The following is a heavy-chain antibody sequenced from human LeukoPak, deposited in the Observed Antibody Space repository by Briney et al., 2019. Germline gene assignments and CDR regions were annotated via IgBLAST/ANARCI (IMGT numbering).Heavy chain of an antibody. V-gene: IGHV3-15*01. Sequence: GGSLRLSCAASGFTFSDAWIGWVRQAPGKGLEWVGRIKSRTDGGTTNYAAPVKGRFTVSGDDSKNTLYLQMNSLKTEDTAVYYCTRCVSHGSMSVDYWGQGTLVTVSS. CDR3: TRCVSHGSMSVDY. CDR1: GFTFSDAW. J-gene: IGHJ4*02. CDR2: IKSRTDGGTT. D-gene: IGHD2-8*01.